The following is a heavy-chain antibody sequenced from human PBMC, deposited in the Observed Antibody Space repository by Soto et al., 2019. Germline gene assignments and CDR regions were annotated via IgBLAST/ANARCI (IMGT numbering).Heavy chain of an antibody. Sequence: QVQLHQWGAGLLKPSETLSLTCAVFDESLSDYYYTWTRQPPGKGLEWIGEIHPSGSTHYNPSLTTXXTLSQDTSKKQFSLTLLSVTAADTAVYYCSRGIDAYKGGRTWGQGTLVTVSS. D-gene: IGHD1-1*01. CDR1: DESLSDYY. J-gene: IGHJ5*02. CDR2: IHPSGST. V-gene: IGHV4-34*01. CDR3: SRGIDAYKGGRT.